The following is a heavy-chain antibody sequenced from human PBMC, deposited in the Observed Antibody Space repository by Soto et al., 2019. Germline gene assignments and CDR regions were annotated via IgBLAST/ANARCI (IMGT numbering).Heavy chain of an antibody. J-gene: IGHJ4*02. D-gene: IGHD6-19*01. CDR2: IYPGDSDT. Sequence: PVASVKISEERPGHNFTSYWIGWERQMPGKGLEWMGIIYPGDSDTRYSPSFQGQVTMSADKSISTAYLQWSSLKASDTAMYYCARHVGSSGCEYWGQGTLVTVSS. CDR3: ARHVGSSGCEY. V-gene: IGHV5-51*01. CDR1: GHNFTSYW.